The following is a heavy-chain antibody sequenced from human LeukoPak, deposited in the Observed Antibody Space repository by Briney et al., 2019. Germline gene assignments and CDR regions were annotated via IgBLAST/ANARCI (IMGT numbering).Heavy chain of an antibody. CDR2: IKQDGSEK. D-gene: IGHD3-22*01. CDR1: GFTFSSYW. CDR3: AKVSYYDSSGYGDFDY. V-gene: IGHV3-7*03. Sequence: PGGSLRLSCAASGFTFSSYWMSWVRQAPGKGLEWVANIKQDGSEKYYVDSVKGRFTISRDNSKNTLYLQMNSLRAEDTAVYYCAKVSYYDSSGYGDFDYWGQGTLVTVSS. J-gene: IGHJ4*02.